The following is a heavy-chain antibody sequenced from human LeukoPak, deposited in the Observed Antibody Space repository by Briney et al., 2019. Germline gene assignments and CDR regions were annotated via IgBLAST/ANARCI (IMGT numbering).Heavy chain of an antibody. Sequence: GRSLRLSCAASGFTFSSYGMHWVRQAPGKGLEWVAVISYDGSNKYYADSVRGRFTISRDNSKNTLYLQMNSLRPEDTAVYYCASSRFDWLPYFEYWGQGTLVTVSS. CDR1: GFTFSSYG. J-gene: IGHJ4*02. CDR2: ISYDGSNK. V-gene: IGHV3-30*03. CDR3: ASSRFDWLPYFEY. D-gene: IGHD3-9*01.